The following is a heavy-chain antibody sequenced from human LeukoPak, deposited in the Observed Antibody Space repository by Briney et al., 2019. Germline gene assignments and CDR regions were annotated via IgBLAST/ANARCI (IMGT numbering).Heavy chain of an antibody. J-gene: IGHJ6*03. D-gene: IGHD5-18*01. Sequence: GGSLRLSCAASGFTFSSYGMHWVRQAPGKGLEWVAVIWYDGSNKYYAYSVKGRCTISRDNSKNTLYLQMNSLRAEDTAVYYCAKESGYSYGPYYYYYMDVWGKGTTVTVSS. CDR1: GFTFSSYG. V-gene: IGHV3-33*06. CDR3: AKESGYSYGPYYYYYMDV. CDR2: IWYDGSNK.